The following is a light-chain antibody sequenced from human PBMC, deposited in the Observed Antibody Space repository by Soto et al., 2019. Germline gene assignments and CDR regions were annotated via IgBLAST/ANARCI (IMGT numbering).Light chain of an antibody. J-gene: IGKJ1*01. Sequence: DVVMTQSPLSLPVTLGQSASISCKSTQGLVYSDGNIYLNWFHQRPGQSPRRLIYMISKRDSGGXDXXSGSGSGTDFTLTISRVEAEDVGVYYCMQGTHWPWTFGQGTKVEMK. V-gene: IGKV2-30*01. CDR2: MIS. CDR1: QGLVYSDGNIY. CDR3: MQGTHWPWT.